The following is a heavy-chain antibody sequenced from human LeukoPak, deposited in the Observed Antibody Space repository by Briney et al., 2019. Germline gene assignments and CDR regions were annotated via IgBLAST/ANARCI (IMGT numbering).Heavy chain of an antibody. CDR3: ASAVDTPFDY. CDR1: GFTVSSNY. CDR2: IYSGGST. D-gene: IGHD5-18*01. J-gene: IGHJ4*02. V-gene: IGHV3-66*02. Sequence: HPGGSLRLSCAASGFTVSSNYMSWVRQAPGKGLEWVSVIYSGGSTYYEDSVKGRFTISRDNSKNTLYLQMNSLRAEDTAVYYCASAVDTPFDYWGQGTLVIVSS.